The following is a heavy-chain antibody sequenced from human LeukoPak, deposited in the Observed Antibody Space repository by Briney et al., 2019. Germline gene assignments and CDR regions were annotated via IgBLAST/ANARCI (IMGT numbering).Heavy chain of an antibody. CDR3: ARYGSGRIIDY. J-gene: IGHJ4*02. Sequence: SETLSLTCTVSGGSISSGYYWGWIRQPPGKGLEWTGSIYHSGSTYYNPSLKSRVTISVDTSKNQFSLKLSSVTAADTAVYYCARYGSGRIIDYWGQGTLVTVSS. CDR1: GGSISSGYY. D-gene: IGHD3-10*01. V-gene: IGHV4-38-2*02. CDR2: IYHSGST.